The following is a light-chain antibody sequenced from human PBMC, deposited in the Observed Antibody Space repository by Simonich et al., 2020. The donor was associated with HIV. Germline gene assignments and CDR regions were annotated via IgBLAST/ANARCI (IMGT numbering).Light chain of an antibody. V-gene: IGLV2-14*02. Sequence: QSALTQPASVSGSPGQSITISCTGTSSDVGSYNLVSWYQHHPGKAPKLMIYDVRKRPSGVSSGFSGSKSGNTASLTISRLQAEDEADYYCSSYTGSSTWVFGGGTKLTVL. J-gene: IGLJ3*02. CDR2: DVR. CDR1: SSDVGSYNL. CDR3: SSYTGSSTWV.